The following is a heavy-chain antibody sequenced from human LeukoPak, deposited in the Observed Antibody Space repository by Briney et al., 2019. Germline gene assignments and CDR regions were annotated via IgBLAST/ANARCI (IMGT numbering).Heavy chain of an antibody. CDR1: GFIFSDYW. CDR2: INRDGTGT. CDR3: ARGLSYAVAYGDY. J-gene: IGHJ4*02. V-gene: IGHV3-74*01. D-gene: IGHD6-19*01. Sequence: PGGSLRLSCAPSGFIFSDYWFHWVRHTPGQGLVWVAAINRDGTGTSHADSVRGRFIVSRDNAKNTLYLQLNSLRADDAAVYYCARGLSYAVAYGDYWGQGTLVTVSS.